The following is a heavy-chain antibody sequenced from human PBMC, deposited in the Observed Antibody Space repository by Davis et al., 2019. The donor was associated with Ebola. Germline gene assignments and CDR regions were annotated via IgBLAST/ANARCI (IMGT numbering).Heavy chain of an antibody. D-gene: IGHD1-26*01. J-gene: IGHJ4*02. CDR1: GFSFSSSW. CDR2: IKADGSIT. Sequence: HTGGSLRLSCAASGFSFSSSWMHWVRQAPGKGLVWVSGIKADGSITSYADSVKGRFTISRDNAKNTLYLQMNNLRVEDTAVYYCATLPGYYWGQGTLVTVSS. V-gene: IGHV3-74*01. CDR3: ATLPGYY.